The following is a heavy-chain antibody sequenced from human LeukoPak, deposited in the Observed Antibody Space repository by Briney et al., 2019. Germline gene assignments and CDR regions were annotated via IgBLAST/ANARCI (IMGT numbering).Heavy chain of an antibody. CDR1: GGSISSYY. Sequence: TSETLSLTCTVSGGSISSYYWSWIRQPPGKGLEWIGYIYYSGSTNYNPSLKGRVTISVDTSKNQFSLKLSSVTAADTAVYYCARHEDCSGGSCYSENWFDPWGQGTLVTVSS. J-gene: IGHJ5*02. CDR3: ARHEDCSGGSCYSENWFDP. CDR2: IYYSGST. V-gene: IGHV4-59*08. D-gene: IGHD2-15*01.